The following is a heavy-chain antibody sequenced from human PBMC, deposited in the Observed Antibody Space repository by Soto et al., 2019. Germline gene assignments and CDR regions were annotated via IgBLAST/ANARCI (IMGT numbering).Heavy chain of an antibody. D-gene: IGHD3-10*01. J-gene: IGHJ4*02. CDR2: IYHSGST. V-gene: IGHV4-4*02. CDR1: GGSIRSSNW. CDR3: ARDTDYYGSGLDY. Sequence: SETLSLTCAVSGGSIRSSNWWSWVRQSPGKGLEWNGEIYHSGSTNYNPSLKSRVTISVDKSKNQFSLKLSSVTAAYTAVYYCARDTDYYGSGLDYWGQGTLVTVSS.